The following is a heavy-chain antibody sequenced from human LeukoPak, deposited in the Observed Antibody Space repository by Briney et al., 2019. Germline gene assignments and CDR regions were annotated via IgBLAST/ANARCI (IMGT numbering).Heavy chain of an antibody. J-gene: IGHJ3*02. CDR1: GGSFSGYY. Sequence: SETLSLTCAVYGGSFSGYYWSWIRQPPGKGLEWIGEINHSGSTNYNPSLKSRVTISVDTSKNQFSLKLSSVTAADTAVYYCARHNISSGWYWGDAFDIWGQGTMVTVSS. CDR3: ARHNISSGWYWGDAFDI. V-gene: IGHV4-34*01. D-gene: IGHD6-19*01. CDR2: INHSGST.